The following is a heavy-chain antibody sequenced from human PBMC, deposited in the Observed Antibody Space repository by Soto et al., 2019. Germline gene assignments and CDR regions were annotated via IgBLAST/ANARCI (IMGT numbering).Heavy chain of an antibody. D-gene: IGHD3-3*01. Sequence: GGSLRLSCAASGFTFSSYSMNWVRQAPGKGLEWVSSISSSSSYIYYADSVKGRFTISRDIAKNSLYLQMNSLRAEDTAVYYCARAYDFWSGYSPNYGMDVWGQGTTVTVSS. J-gene: IGHJ6*02. V-gene: IGHV3-21*01. CDR2: ISSSSSYI. CDR3: ARAYDFWSGYSPNYGMDV. CDR1: GFTFSSYS.